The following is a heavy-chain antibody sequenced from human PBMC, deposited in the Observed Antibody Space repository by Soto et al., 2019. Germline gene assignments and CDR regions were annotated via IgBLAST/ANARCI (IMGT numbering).Heavy chain of an antibody. CDR1: GDSVSSNSAA. CDR2: TYYRSKWYN. Sequence: SPTLSLTCAISGDSVSSNSAAWNWIRQSPSRGLEWLGRTYYRSKWYNDYAVSVKSRITINPDTSKNQFSLQLNSVTPEDTAVYYCARVRAYDYIWGSYNRFWFDPWGQGTLVTVSS. D-gene: IGHD3-16*01. V-gene: IGHV6-1*01. CDR3: ARVRAYDYIWGSYNRFWFDP. J-gene: IGHJ5*02.